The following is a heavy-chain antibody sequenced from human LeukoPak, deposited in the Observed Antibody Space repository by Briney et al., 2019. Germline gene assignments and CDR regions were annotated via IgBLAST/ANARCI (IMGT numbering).Heavy chain of an antibody. CDR3: ARGVVQPEPTYYFDY. CDR1: GGSISSAGYS. CDR2: IYHSGNT. V-gene: IGHV4-30-2*01. D-gene: IGHD1-14*01. J-gene: IGHJ4*02. Sequence: SETLSLTCAVSGGSISSAGYSWSWIRQPPGKGLEWVGYIYHSGNTYYNPSLKSRVTISVDRSKNQFSLNLSSVTAADTAVYYCARGVVQPEPTYYFDYWGQGTLVTVSS.